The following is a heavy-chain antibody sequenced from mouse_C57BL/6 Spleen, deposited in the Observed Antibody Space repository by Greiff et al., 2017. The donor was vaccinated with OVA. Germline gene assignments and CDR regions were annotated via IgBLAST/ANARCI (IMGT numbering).Heavy chain of an antibody. CDR3: AEGYYGSSSFDY. CDR1: GYTFTSYW. J-gene: IGHJ2*01. D-gene: IGHD1-1*01. Sequence: VKLQQPGAELVKPGASVKLSCKASGYTFTSYWMHWVKQRPGQGLEWIGMIHPNSGSTNYNEKFKSKATLTVDKSSSTAYMQLSSLTSEDSAVYYCAEGYYGSSSFDYWGQGTTLTVSS. V-gene: IGHV1-64*01. CDR2: IHPNSGST.